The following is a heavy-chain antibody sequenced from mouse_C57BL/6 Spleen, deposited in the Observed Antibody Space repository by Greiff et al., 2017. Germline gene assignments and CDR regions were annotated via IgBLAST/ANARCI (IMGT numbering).Heavy chain of an antibody. CDR2: ISSGGDYI. CDR1: GFTFSSYA. Sequence: EVQGVESGEGLVKPGGSLKLSCAASGFTFSSYAMSWVRQTPEKRLEWVAYISSGGDYIYYADTVKGRFTISRDNARNTLYLQMSSLKSEDTAMYYCTRDPSITTVEPWFAYWGQGTLVTVSA. D-gene: IGHD1-1*01. J-gene: IGHJ3*01. V-gene: IGHV5-9-1*02. CDR3: TRDPSITTVEPWFAY.